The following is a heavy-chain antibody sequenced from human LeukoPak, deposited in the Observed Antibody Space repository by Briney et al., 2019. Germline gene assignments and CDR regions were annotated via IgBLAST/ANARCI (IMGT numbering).Heavy chain of an antibody. Sequence: PGGSLRLSCAVSGFTFSTHWMNWVRQAPGKGLEWVANIKEDGSEKYYVDSVKGRFTISRDNAKNSVCLQMNSLRGDDTAVYYCAGGWSMVGATAWFDPWGQGTLVTVSS. CDR1: GFTFSTHW. D-gene: IGHD1-26*01. V-gene: IGHV3-7*05. CDR3: AGGWSMVGATAWFDP. J-gene: IGHJ5*02. CDR2: IKEDGSEK.